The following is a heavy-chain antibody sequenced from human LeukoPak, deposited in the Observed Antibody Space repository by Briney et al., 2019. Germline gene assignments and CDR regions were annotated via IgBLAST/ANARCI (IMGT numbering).Heavy chain of an antibody. CDR2: INPNSGGT. CDR3: ARDSLSGSSETLYYYYHYMDV. CDR1: GYTFTGYY. V-gene: IGHV1-2*02. D-gene: IGHD6-13*01. Sequence: ASVKVSCKASGYTFTGYYMHWVRQAPGQGLEWMGWINPNSGGTNYAQKFQGRVTMTRDTSISTAYMELSRLRSDDTAVYYCARDSLSGSSETLYYYYHYMDVWGKGTTVTVSS. J-gene: IGHJ6*03.